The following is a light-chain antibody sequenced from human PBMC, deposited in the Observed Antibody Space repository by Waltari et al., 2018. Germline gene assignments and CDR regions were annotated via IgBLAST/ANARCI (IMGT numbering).Light chain of an antibody. CDR2: AAS. V-gene: IGKV1-39*01. CDR3: QQSYSTPRT. Sequence: DIQMTQSPSSLSASVGDRVTITCRASQSISSYLNWYQHKPGKAPKLLIYAASSLQSGVPSRFSGRGSGTDFTLTISSLQPEDFATYYCQQSYSTPRTFGQGTKVEIK. J-gene: IGKJ1*01. CDR1: QSISSY.